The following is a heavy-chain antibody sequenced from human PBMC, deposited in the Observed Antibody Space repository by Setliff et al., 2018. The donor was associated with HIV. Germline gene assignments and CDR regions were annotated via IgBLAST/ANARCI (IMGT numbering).Heavy chain of an antibody. V-gene: IGHV4-59*11. CDR1: GGSISSHY. Sequence: PSETLSLTCTVSGGSISSHYWSWIRQPPGKGLEWIGYIYYSGNTHYNPSLKSRVTMSVDTSKNQFSLKLSSVTAADTAVFYCARELGHYYYYMDVWGKGTTVTVSS. CDR3: ARELGHYYYYMDV. D-gene: IGHD7-27*01. CDR2: IYYSGNT. J-gene: IGHJ6*03.